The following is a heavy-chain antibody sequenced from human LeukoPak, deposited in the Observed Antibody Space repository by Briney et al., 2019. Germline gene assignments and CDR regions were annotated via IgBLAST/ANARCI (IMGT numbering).Heavy chain of an antibody. V-gene: IGHV4-31*03. J-gene: IGHJ4*02. CDR2: IYYSGST. CDR3: ARGLHSTMPYWGY. D-gene: IGHD2-2*01. Sequence: PSETLSLTCTVSGGSINSGDYYWSWIRQLPGKGLEWIGYIYYSGSTYYPPSLRSRVTISVDTSKNQFSLRLSSVTAADTAVYYCARGLHSTMPYWGYWGQGTLVTVSS. CDR1: GGSINSGDYY.